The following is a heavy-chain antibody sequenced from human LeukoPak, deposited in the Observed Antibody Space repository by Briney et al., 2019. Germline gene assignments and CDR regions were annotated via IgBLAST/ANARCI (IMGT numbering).Heavy chain of an antibody. V-gene: IGHV4-59*01. J-gene: IGHJ6*02. CDR2: IYYSGST. Sequence: SETLSLTCTVSGGSISSYYWSWIRQPLGKGLEWIGYIYYSGSTNYNPSLKSRVTISVDTSKNQFSLKLSSVTAADTAVYYCARARAERVYYYGMDVWGQGTTVTVSS. CDR3: ARARAERVYYYGMDV. CDR1: GGSISSYY. D-gene: IGHD1-1*01.